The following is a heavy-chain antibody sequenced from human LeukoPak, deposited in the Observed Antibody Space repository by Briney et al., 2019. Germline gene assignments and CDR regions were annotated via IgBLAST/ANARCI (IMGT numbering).Heavy chain of an antibody. V-gene: IGHV4-34*01. J-gene: IGHJ4*02. CDR1: GGSFSGYY. Sequence: PSETLSLTCAVYGGSFSGYYWSWIRQPPGKGLEWMGEINHSGSTNYNPSLKSRVTISVDTSKNQFSLKLSSVTAADTAVYYCARKSGWYAYYFDYWGQGTLVTVSS. D-gene: IGHD6-19*01. CDR2: INHSGST. CDR3: ARKSGWYAYYFDY.